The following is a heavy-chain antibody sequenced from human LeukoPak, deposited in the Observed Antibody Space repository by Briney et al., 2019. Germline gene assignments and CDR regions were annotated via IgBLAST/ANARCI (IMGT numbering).Heavy chain of an antibody. J-gene: IGHJ3*02. D-gene: IGHD2-8*01. CDR2: ISSSSSYI. Sequence: GGSLRLSCAASGFTFSSYSMNWVRQAPGKGLEWVSSISSSSSYIYYADSVKGRFTISRDNAKNSLYLQMNSLRAEDTAVYYCARAGDIVLMVYAEGVDAFDIWGQGTMVTVSS. CDR1: GFTFSSYS. CDR3: ARAGDIVLMVYAEGVDAFDI. V-gene: IGHV3-21*01.